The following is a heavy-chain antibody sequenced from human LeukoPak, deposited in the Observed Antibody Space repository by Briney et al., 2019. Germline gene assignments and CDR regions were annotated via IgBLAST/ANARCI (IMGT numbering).Heavy chain of an antibody. CDR1: GFTFSTYS. J-gene: IGHJ4*02. CDR3: ARELISSSSVLLPDY. V-gene: IGHV3-21*06. Sequence: GGSLRLSCAASGFTFSTYSMNWVRQAPGKGLEWVSSISSSNNYIFYADSVKGRFTISRDNAKNSLYLQMNSLRAEDTVVYYCARELISSSSVLLPDYWGQGTLVTVSS. D-gene: IGHD6-6*01. CDR2: ISSSNNYI.